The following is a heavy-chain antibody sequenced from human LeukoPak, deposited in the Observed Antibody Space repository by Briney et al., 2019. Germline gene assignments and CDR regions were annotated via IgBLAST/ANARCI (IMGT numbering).Heavy chain of an antibody. Sequence: SETLSLTCTVSGGSISSYYWSWIRQPPGKGLEWIGYIYYSGSTNYNPSLKSRVTISVDTSKNQFSLKLSSVTAADTAVYYCARLKLWSFDYWGQGTLVTVSS. D-gene: IGHD5-18*01. CDR3: ARLKLWSFDY. J-gene: IGHJ4*02. V-gene: IGHV4-59*01. CDR1: GGSISSYY. CDR2: IYYSGST.